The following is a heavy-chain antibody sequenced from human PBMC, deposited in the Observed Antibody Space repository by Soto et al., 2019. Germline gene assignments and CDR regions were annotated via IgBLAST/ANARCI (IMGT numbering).Heavy chain of an antibody. D-gene: IGHD2-21*02. Sequence: QLQLQESGPGLVKPSETLSLTCSLAGGSTSISSYYWGWIRQPPGKGLEWIGSIFSGGSSYYNPSLKSRVTISSDTSKNQFALKVSSVTAADTAVYYCARHVVVTNAGGHYFDYWGQGTLATVSS. CDR1: GGSTSISSYY. CDR3: ARHVVVTNAGGHYFDY. J-gene: IGHJ4*02. CDR2: IFSGGSS. V-gene: IGHV4-39*01.